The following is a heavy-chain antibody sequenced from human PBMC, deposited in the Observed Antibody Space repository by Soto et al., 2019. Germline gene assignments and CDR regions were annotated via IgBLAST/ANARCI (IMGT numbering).Heavy chain of an antibody. D-gene: IGHD1-26*01. CDR3: ARREATDGVLDF. CDR1: GFTFSSYS. V-gene: IGHV3-48*02. J-gene: IGHJ4*02. CDR2: ISSSSSNI. Sequence: PGGSLRLSCAASGFTFSSYSVNWVRQAPGKGLEWISYISSSSSNIFYADSVKGRFTISRDNAKASLYLQMNSLRDEDTAVYYCARREATDGVLDFWGQGTLVTVSS.